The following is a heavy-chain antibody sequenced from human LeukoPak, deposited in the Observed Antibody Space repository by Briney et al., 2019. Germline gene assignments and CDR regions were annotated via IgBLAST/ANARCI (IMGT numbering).Heavy chain of an antibody. CDR1: GFTFSTYA. D-gene: IGHD6-13*01. J-gene: IGHJ3*02. Sequence: GGSLRLSCAASGFTFSTYAMSWVRQAPGKGLEWVSGISGSGSSTNYVDSVKGRFTVSRDNSKNTLYLQMNSLRAEDTAVYYCARAGYSSSWYWGPTTNDAFDIWGQGTMVTVSS. CDR3: ARAGYSSSWYWGPTTNDAFDI. V-gene: IGHV3-23*01. CDR2: ISGSGSST.